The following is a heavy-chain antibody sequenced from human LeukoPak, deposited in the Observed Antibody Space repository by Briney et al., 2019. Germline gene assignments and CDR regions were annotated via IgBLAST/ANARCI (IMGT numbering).Heavy chain of an antibody. J-gene: IGHJ3*02. CDR2: ISSSGSTI. CDR1: GFTFSSYS. CDR3: TKDGPTVAPHWDAFDI. Sequence: GGSLRLSCAASGFTFSSYSMNWVRRALGKGLEWVSYISSSGSTIYYADSVKGRFTISRDNAKNSLYLQMNSLRDEDTAVYYCTKDGPTVAPHWDAFDIWGQGTMVTVSP. V-gene: IGHV3-48*02. D-gene: IGHD4-23*01.